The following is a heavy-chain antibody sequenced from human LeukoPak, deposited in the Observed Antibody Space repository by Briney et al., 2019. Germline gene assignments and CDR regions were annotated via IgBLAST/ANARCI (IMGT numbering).Heavy chain of an antibody. CDR3: ATLYDHLDWYFDL. Sequence: TSETLSLTCAVYGGSFSGYYWSWIRQPPGKGLEWIGEINHSGSTNYNPSLKSRVTISVDTSKNQFSLKLSSVTAADTAVYYCATLYDHLDWYFDLWGRGTLVTVSS. D-gene: IGHD2-2*02. J-gene: IGHJ2*01. V-gene: IGHV4-34*01. CDR1: GGSFSGYY. CDR2: INHSGST.